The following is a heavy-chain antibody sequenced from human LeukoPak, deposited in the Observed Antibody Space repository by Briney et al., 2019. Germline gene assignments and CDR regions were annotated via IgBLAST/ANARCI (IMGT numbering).Heavy chain of an antibody. CDR2: ITSRSTT. V-gene: IGHV3-23*01. CDR1: GFIFSHYG. CDR3: AKDGNWARFED. D-gene: IGHD7-27*01. Sequence: PGGSLRVSCAASGFIFSHYGMNWVRQAPGKGLEWVSGITSRSTTYYADSVKGRFTISRDNSKNMVWLQINSPTAEDTATYYCAKDGNWARFEDWGQGTLVTVSS. J-gene: IGHJ4*02.